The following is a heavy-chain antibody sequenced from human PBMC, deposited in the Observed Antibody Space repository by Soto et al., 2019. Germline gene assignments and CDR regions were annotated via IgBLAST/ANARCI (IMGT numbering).Heavy chain of an antibody. J-gene: IGHJ6*02. V-gene: IGHV4-39*01. CDR3: ARQFSGSRGYYYYGMEV. CDR1: GGSISSSSYY. D-gene: IGHD3-10*01. Sequence: SETLSLTCTVSGGSISSSSYYWGWIRQPPGKGLEWIGSIYYSGSTYYNPSLKSRVTISVDTSKNQFSLKLSSVTAADTAVYYCARQFSGSRGYYYYGMEVWGQGTTVTVSS. CDR2: IYYSGST.